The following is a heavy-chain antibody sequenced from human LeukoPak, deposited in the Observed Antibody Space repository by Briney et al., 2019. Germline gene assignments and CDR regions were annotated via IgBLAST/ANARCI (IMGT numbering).Heavy chain of an antibody. D-gene: IGHD3-22*01. CDR2: ISYDGSNK. CDR3: AKVQSYYYDSSGELDY. Sequence: GGSLRLSCAASGFTFSSYGMHWVRQAPGKGLEWVAVISYDGSNKYYADSVKGRFTISRDNSKNTLYLQMNSLRAEDTAVYYCAKVQSYYYDSSGELDYWGQGTLVTVSS. CDR1: GFTFSSYG. V-gene: IGHV3-30*18. J-gene: IGHJ4*02.